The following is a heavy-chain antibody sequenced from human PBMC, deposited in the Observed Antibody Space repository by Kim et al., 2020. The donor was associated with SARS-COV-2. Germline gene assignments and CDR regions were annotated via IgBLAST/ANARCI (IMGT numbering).Heavy chain of an antibody. CDR2: ISYDGSNK. Sequence: GGSLRLSCAASGFTFSRYGMHWVRQAPGKGLEWVAVISYDGSNKYYADSVKGRFTISRDNSKNTLYLQMNSLRAEDTAVYYCAIPPVYYSGMDVWGQGTTVTVSS. CDR1: GFTFSRYG. J-gene: IGHJ6*02. V-gene: IGHV3-30*03. CDR3: AIPPVYYSGMDV.